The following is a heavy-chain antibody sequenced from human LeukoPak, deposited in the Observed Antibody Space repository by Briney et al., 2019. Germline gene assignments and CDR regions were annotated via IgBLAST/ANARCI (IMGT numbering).Heavy chain of an antibody. CDR1: RFTFSSYT. CDR3: TRGSYGEYEY. J-gene: IGHJ4*02. V-gene: IGHV3-21*01. D-gene: IGHD4-17*01. Sequence: GGSLRLSCSASRFTFSSYTMNWVRQAPGKGLEWVSSIDPSSTYIYYADSVKGRFTISRDNAQNSLYLQMNSLRAEDTAVYYCTRGSYGEYEYWGQRTLVTVPS. CDR2: IDPSSTYI.